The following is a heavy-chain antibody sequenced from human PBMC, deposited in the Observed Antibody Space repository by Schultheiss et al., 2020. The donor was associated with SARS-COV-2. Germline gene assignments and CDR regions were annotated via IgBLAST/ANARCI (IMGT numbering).Heavy chain of an antibody. CDR3: ARPTRLPNDAFDI. Sequence: GGSLRLSCAASGFTVSSNYMSWVRQAPGKGLEWVSYISSSGSTIYYADSVKGRFTISRDNAKNSLYLQMNSLRAEDTAVYYCARPTRLPNDAFDIWGQGTMVTVSS. CDR1: GFTVSSNY. CDR2: ISSSGSTI. V-gene: IGHV3-11*04. D-gene: IGHD4-11*01. J-gene: IGHJ3*02.